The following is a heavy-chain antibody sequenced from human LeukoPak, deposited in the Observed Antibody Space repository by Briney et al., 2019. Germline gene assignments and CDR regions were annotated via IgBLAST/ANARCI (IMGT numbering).Heavy chain of an antibody. Sequence: GGSLRLSCAASGFTFSSYAMSWVRQAPGKGLEWVSAISGSGGSTYYADPVKGRFTISRDNSKNTLYLQMNSLRAEDTAVYYCAKDQSRWLQTAGDAFDIWGQGTMVTVSS. CDR2: ISGSGGST. V-gene: IGHV3-23*01. J-gene: IGHJ3*02. CDR1: GFTFSSYA. CDR3: AKDQSRWLQTAGDAFDI. D-gene: IGHD5-12*01.